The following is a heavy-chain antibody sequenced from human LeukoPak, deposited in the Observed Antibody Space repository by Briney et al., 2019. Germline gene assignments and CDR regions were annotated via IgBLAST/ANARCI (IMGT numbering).Heavy chain of an antibody. CDR3: ARNVGWYSHDS. D-gene: IGHD6-19*01. CDR2: IYGSGST. V-gene: IGHV4-59*08. Sequence: PSETLSLTCTGSGGAISSHYWSWIRQPPGKGLEWIGYIYGSGSTHYDPSLRSRVTISEDTSKNQFSLKLTSVTAADTAVYYCARNVGWYSHDSWGQGTLVTVSS. J-gene: IGHJ4*02. CDR1: GGAISSHY.